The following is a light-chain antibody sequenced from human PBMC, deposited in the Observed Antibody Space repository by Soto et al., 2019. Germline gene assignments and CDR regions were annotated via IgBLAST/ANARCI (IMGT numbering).Light chain of an antibody. Sequence: QSALTQPASVSDSPGQSITISCIGTSSDIGAFNHVSWHQQHPGKAPKLIIYDVINRPSGVSNRFSGSKTGNTASLIISGLQAEDDADYYCSSYTSSSSYVFGSGTKVTVL. CDR2: DVI. V-gene: IGLV2-14*03. CDR1: SSDIGAFNH. J-gene: IGLJ1*01. CDR3: SSYTSSSSYV.